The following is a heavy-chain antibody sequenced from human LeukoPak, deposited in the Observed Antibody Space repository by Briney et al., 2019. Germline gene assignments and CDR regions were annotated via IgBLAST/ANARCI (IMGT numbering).Heavy chain of an antibody. V-gene: IGHV3-48*01. J-gene: IGHJ4*02. CDR3: ARDRRGDSYGPLDS. D-gene: IGHD5-18*01. CDR1: GFTFCSHG. Sequence: PGGSLRLSCAASGFTFCSHGFHWVRQAPGKGLEWVSYISSSSSVIYHVDSVKGRFTISRDNAKNSLYLQMNSLTAEDTAVYYCARDRRGDSYGPLDSWGQGTLVTVSS. CDR2: ISSSSSVI.